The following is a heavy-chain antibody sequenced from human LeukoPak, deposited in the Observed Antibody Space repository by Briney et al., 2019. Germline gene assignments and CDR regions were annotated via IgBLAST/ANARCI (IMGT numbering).Heavy chain of an antibody. D-gene: IGHD3-16*01. V-gene: IGHV4-59*08. CDR1: GGSISGTYY. CDR3: ARRWVYDKRAFDA. J-gene: IGHJ3*01. CDR2: IYYTGTT. Sequence: SETLSLTCTVSGGSISGTYYWSWIRQPPGKGLEWIGYIYYTGTTDSNPSLKGRITISLDTSKNQFSLNLSSVTAADTAVYYCARRWVYDKRAFDAWGQGTMVTVSS.